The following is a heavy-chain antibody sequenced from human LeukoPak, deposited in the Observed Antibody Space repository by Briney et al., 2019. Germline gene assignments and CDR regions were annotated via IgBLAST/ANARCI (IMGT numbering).Heavy chain of an antibody. D-gene: IGHD3-10*01. V-gene: IGHV1-69*05. CDR2: IIPIFGTA. CDR3: ARGSGVPHYFDY. J-gene: IGHJ4*02. CDR1: GGTFSSYA. Sequence: GASVKVSCEASGGTFSSYAISGVRQAPGQGLEWMGGIIPIFGTANYAQKFQGRVTIATDESTSTAYMELSSLRSEDTAVYYCARGSGVPHYFDYWGQGTLVTVSS.